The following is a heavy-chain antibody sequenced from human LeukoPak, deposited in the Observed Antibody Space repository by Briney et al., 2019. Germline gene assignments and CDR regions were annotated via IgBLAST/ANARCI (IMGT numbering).Heavy chain of an antibody. CDR3: ARSVKFRY. J-gene: IGHJ4*02. CDR1: GGSFSGYY. Sequence: PSETLSLTCAVYGGSFSGYYWSWIRQPPGKGLEWIGEINHSGSTNYNPSLKSRVTISVDTSKNQFFLKLSSVTAADSAVYYCARSVKFRYWGQGTLVTVSS. D-gene: IGHD3-16*02. V-gene: IGHV4-34*01. CDR2: INHSGST.